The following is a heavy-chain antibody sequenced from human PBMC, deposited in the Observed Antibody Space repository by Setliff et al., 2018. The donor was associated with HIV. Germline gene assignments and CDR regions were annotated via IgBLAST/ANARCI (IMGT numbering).Heavy chain of an antibody. J-gene: IGHJ4*02. CDR3: ANMQWASNAWYSFDY. CDR2: ISSSGNTI. Sequence: GGSLRLSCAASGFTFRSYEMNWVRQAPGKGLEWLSYISSSGNTIYYTDSLKGRFTISRDNAKNSLHLQMNSLRAEDTAVYYCANMQWASNAWYSFDYWGQGALVTVSS. CDR1: GFTFRSYE. D-gene: IGHD6-19*01. V-gene: IGHV3-48*03.